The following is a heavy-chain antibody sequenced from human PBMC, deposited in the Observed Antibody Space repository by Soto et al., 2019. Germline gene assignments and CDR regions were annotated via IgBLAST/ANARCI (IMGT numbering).Heavy chain of an antibody. V-gene: IGHV4-59*02. J-gene: IGHJ6*03. CDR2: ISYSGST. Sequence: PSETLSLTCTVSGGSVITYSWGWVRQPPGKELEWVGYISYSGSTNYNPSLKSRVTISRVTSKNQFSLNLFSVTAADTAVYYCARAAYYSYMDVWGKGTTVTVSS. CDR3: ARAAYYSYMDV. CDR1: GGSVITYS.